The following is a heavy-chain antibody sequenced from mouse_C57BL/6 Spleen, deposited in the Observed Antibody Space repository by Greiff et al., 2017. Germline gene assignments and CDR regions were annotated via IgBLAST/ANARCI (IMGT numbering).Heavy chain of an antibody. Sequence: EVKLQESGPGLVKPSQSLSLTCSVTGYSITSGYYWNWIRQLPGNKLEWMGYISYDGSNNYNPSVKNRISITRDTSKNQFFRKLNSVTTEDTATYYCAREDADAMDYWGQGTSVTVSS. CDR1: GYSITSGYY. V-gene: IGHV3-6*01. CDR2: ISYDGSN. CDR3: AREDADAMDY. J-gene: IGHJ4*01.